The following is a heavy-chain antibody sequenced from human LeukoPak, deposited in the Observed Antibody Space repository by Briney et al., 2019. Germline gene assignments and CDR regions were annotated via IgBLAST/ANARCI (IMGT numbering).Heavy chain of an antibody. CDR1: GGSFSGYY. CDR3: ARAQDSPAAGGTAVDYYFDY. D-gene: IGHD6-13*01. Sequence: RPSETLSLTCAVYGGSFSGYYWSWIRHPPGKGREWIGEINHSGSTNYNPSLKSRVTISVDTSKTQFSLKLSSVTAADTAVYYCARAQDSPAAGGTAVDYYFDYWGQGTLVTVSS. J-gene: IGHJ4*02. V-gene: IGHV4-34*01. CDR2: INHSGST.